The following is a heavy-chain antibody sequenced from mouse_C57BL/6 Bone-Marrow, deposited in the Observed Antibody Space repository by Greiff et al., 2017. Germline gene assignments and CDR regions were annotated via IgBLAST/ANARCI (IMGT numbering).Heavy chain of an antibody. CDR2: IYPGSGST. J-gene: IGHJ2*01. Sequence: QVQLQQPGAELVKPGASVKMSCKASGYTFTSYWITWVKQRPGQGLEWIGDIYPGSGSTNYNEKFKSKATLTVDTSSSTAYMQLSSLTSADSAVYYCARYDYDGTDFDYWGQGTTLTVSS. D-gene: IGHD2-4*01. V-gene: IGHV1-55*01. CDR1: GYTFTSYW. CDR3: ARYDYDGTDFDY.